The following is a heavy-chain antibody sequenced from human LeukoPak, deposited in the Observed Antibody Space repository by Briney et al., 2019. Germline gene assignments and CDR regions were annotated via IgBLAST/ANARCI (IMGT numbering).Heavy chain of an antibody. CDR2: IYYSGST. D-gene: IGHD3-22*01. V-gene: IGHV4-59*08. Sequence: PSETLFLTCTVSGGSISSYYWSWIRQPPGKGLEWIGYIYYSGSTNYNPSLKSRVTISVDTSKNQFSLKLSSVTAADTAVYYCASYYDSSGYIDYWGQGTLVTVSS. CDR3: ASYYDSSGYIDY. J-gene: IGHJ4*02. CDR1: GGSISSYY.